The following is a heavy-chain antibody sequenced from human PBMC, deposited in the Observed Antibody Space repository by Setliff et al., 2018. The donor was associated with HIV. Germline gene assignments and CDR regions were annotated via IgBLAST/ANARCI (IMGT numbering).Heavy chain of an antibody. J-gene: IGHJ4*02. Sequence: SETLSLTCAVYGGSFSGYYWSWIRQPPGKGLEWIGEINHSGSTNYNPSLKSRVTISIDTSKNQFLLRLSSVTAADTAVYYCARLSGGMVPNYWGQGTLVTVSS. D-gene: IGHD3-10*01. V-gene: IGHV4-34*01. CDR3: ARLSGGMVPNY. CDR1: GGSFSGYY. CDR2: INHSGST.